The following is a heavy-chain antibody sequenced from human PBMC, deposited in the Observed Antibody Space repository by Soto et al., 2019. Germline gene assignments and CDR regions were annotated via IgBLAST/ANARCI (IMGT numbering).Heavy chain of an antibody. Sequence: GGSLRLSCQASGFAFDAYAMHWVRQAPGKGLEWVALIWDDGTRREYLESVRGRFTVSRDNSKETVYLQMNRLRTEDTALYYCVRDRDPMNREVIMTIGHLRLWGRGAQVTV. V-gene: IGHV3-33*01. CDR3: VRDRDPMNREVIMTIGHLRL. J-gene: IGHJ2*01. CDR2: IWDDGTRR. CDR1: GFAFDAYA. D-gene: IGHD3-22*01.